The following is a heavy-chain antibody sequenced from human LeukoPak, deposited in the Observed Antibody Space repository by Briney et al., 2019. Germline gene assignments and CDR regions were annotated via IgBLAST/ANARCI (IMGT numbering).Heavy chain of an antibody. CDR3: ARAQLWFPGYFDY. D-gene: IGHD5-18*01. V-gene: IGHV4-61*02. Sequence: SETLSLTCTVSGGSISSGSYYWSWIRQPAGKGLEWIGRIYTSGSTNYNPSLKSRVTISVDTSKNQFSLKLSSVTAADTAVYYCARAQLWFPGYFDYWGQGTLVTVSS. CDR1: GGSISSGSYY. CDR2: IYTSGST. J-gene: IGHJ4*02.